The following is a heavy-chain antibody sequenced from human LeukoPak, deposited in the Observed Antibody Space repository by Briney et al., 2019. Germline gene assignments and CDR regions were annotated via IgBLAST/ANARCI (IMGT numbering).Heavy chain of an antibody. Sequence: SETLSLTCTVSDTSINTYYWSWIRQPAGKGLEWIGHIYATGTTNYNPSLNSRVTMSIDTSKNQFSLKLSSVTAANTAVYYCARLGELRGWWFDPWGQGTLVTASS. CDR3: ARLGELRGWWFDP. CDR1: DTSINTYY. J-gene: IGHJ5*02. V-gene: IGHV4-4*07. CDR2: IYATGTT. D-gene: IGHD1-26*01.